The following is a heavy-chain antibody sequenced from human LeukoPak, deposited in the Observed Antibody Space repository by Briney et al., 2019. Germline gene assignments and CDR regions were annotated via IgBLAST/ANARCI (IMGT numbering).Heavy chain of an antibody. CDR2: IIPILGIA. Sequence: ASVKVSCKASGGTFSRYTFSWVRQAPGQGLEWMGRIIPILGIANYAQKFQGRVTITADKSTSTAYMELSSLRSEDTAVYYCARDAGGGWYSVYSRQGTLVTVSS. V-gene: IGHV1-69*04. D-gene: IGHD6-19*01. CDR3: ARDAGGGWYSVY. J-gene: IGHJ4*02. CDR1: GGTFSRYT.